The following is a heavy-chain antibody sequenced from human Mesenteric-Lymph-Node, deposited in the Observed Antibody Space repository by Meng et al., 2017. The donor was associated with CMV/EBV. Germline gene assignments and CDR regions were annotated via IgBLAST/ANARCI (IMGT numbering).Heavy chain of an antibody. V-gene: IGHV4-4*02. CDR3: ARSSSSDLFDC. J-gene: IGHJ4*02. CDR2: VSHGGSA. CDR1: GGSMTSGDW. Sequence: CTVSGGSMTSGDWWTWGRQPPGKGLEWIGEVSHGGSANYSPSLKGRVTISVDKSKNQFSLKLNSVTAADTAIYYCARSSSSDLFDCWGQGALVTVSS.